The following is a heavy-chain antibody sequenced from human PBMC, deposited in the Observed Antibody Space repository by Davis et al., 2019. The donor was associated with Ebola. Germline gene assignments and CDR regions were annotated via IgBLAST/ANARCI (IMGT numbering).Heavy chain of an antibody. Sequence: GESLKISCAASGFTFDDYAMHWVRQAPGKGLEWVSLISGSGGSTYYADSVKGRFTISRDNSKNTLYLQMNSLRAEDTAVYYCAKDTPTYYDFWSGYWDYWGQGTLVTVSS. J-gene: IGHJ4*02. CDR2: ISGSGGST. CDR1: GFTFDDYA. D-gene: IGHD3-3*01. CDR3: AKDTPTYYDFWSGYWDY. V-gene: IGHV3-23*01.